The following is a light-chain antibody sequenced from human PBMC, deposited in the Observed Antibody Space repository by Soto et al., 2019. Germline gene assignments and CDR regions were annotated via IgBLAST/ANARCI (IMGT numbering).Light chain of an antibody. CDR1: SSNIGAGYD. J-gene: IGLJ2*01. CDR2: GNS. Sequence: QSVLTQPPSVSGAPGQRVTISCTGSSSNIGAGYDVHWYQQLPGTAPKLLIYGNSNRPSGVPDRFSGSKSGTSASLAITGLQAEDEADYYCQSYEISLSVVFGGGT. V-gene: IGLV1-40*01. CDR3: QSYEISLSVV.